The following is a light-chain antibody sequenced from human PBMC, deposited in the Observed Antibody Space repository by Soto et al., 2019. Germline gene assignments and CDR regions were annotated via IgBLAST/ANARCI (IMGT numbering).Light chain of an antibody. V-gene: IGKV1-39*01. Sequence: DVQVTKSPSSLSESVVEGVTIACRASQSISSYLNWYQQKPGKAPKLLIYDASSLQSGVPSRFSGIRSGPDFTLTITGLQAEDSATYFCQQYKRYSWAVGQGTKVDIK. J-gene: IGKJ1*01. CDR3: QQYKRYSWA. CDR2: DAS. CDR1: QSISSY.